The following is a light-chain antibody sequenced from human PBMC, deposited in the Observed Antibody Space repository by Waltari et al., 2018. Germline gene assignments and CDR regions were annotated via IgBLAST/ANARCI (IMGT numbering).Light chain of an antibody. J-gene: IGLJ2*01. CDR3: QVCDSDTDHWI. CDR1: DIGSLN. V-gene: IGLV3-21*01. Sequence: SYDLTQPRSVSVSPGQTARITCGGDDIGSLNVHWYQQKPAQAPVLVMFYDSERPSGIPERFSGSNSGSTATLTISGVEAGDEADYYCQVCDSDTDHWIFGGGTRLTVL. CDR2: YDS.